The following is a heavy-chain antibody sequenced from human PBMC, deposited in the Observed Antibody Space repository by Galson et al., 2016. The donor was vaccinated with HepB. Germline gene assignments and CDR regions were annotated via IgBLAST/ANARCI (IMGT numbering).Heavy chain of an antibody. D-gene: IGHD3-9*01. CDR3: ARDMWGYEILTAHQRGAFDV. Sequence: SLRLSCAGSGFNFRTYGMHWVRHTPGKGLEWLTVISYDGVDKNYADSVKGRFTVSRDSSKNMLYLQMNSLRVEDTAVYYCARDMWGYEILTAHQRGAFDVWGQGTLVTVS. J-gene: IGHJ3*01. CDR2: ISYDGVDK. V-gene: IGHV3-33*01. CDR1: GFNFRTYG.